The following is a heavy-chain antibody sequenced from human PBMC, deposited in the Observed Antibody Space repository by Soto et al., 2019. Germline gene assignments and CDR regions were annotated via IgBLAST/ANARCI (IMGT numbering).Heavy chain of an antibody. J-gene: IGHJ2*01. V-gene: IGHV3-23*01. CDR3: AKGGNTYYYDSSGYYRSWYFDL. D-gene: IGHD3-22*01. CDR1: GFTFSSYA. CDR2: ISGSGGST. Sequence: EVQLLESGGGLVQPGGSLRLSCAASGFTFSSYAMTWVRQAPGKGLEWVSAISGSGGSTYYADSMKGRFTISRDNSKNTLYLQMNSLRAEDTAVYYCAKGGNTYYYDSSGYYRSWYFDLWGRGTLVTVSS.